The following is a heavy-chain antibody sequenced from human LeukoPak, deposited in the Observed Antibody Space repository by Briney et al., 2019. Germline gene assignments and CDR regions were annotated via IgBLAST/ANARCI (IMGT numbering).Heavy chain of an antibody. D-gene: IGHD6-25*01. V-gene: IGHV3-21*01. J-gene: IGHJ4*02. CDR1: GFTFSSYS. CDR2: ISSSSSYI. CDR3: GRVGSSGWGGSWY. Sequence: KTGGSLRLSCAASGFTFSSYSLTWVRKAPGKGLDRVSSISSSSSYIYYADSVNGRFTISRDNAKNSLYLQMNSLRAEDTAVYYCGRVGSSGWGGSWYWGQGTLVTVSS.